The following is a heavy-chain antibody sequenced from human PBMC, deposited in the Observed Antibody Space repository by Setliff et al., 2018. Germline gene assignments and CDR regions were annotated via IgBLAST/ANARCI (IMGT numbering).Heavy chain of an antibody. Sequence: HPGGSLRLSCTASGFTFRSYHMSWVRQAPGKGLEWVSSISNSGGEIHYADSVKGRFTISRDNPRSTLYLQMNSLRAEDTALYYCVPGRGSWGQGALVTVSS. D-gene: IGHD6-25*01. CDR3: VPGRGS. CDR1: GFTFRSYH. J-gene: IGHJ5*02. V-gene: IGHV3-23*01. CDR2: ISNSGGEI.